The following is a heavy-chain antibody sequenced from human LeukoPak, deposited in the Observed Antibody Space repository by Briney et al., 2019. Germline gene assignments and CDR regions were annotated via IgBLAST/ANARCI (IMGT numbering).Heavy chain of an antibody. CDR3: AREATYYYDSSGYAFDI. Sequence: GSLRLSCAASGFSFDDYGMNWVRHAPGKGLEWVSGINWNGGRTGYADSVKGRFTISRDNAKNSLYLQMNSLRAEDTALYYCAREATYYYDSSGYAFDIWGQGTMVTVSS. CDR2: INWNGGRT. J-gene: IGHJ3*02. CDR1: GFSFDDYG. V-gene: IGHV3-20*04. D-gene: IGHD3-22*01.